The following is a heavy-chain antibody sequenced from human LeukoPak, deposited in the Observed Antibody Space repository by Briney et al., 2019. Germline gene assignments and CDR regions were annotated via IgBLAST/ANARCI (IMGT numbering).Heavy chain of an antibody. V-gene: IGHV4-4*07. CDR3: ARGGKATVVTM. Sequence: SETLSLTCTVSGGSINSYYWSWIRQPAGKGLEWIGRIYSSGSTNYNPSLKSRVSMSVDTSKNQFSLKLTSVTAAETAVYYCARGGKATVVTMWGQGILVTVSS. J-gene: IGHJ4*02. D-gene: IGHD4-23*01. CDR1: GGSINSYY. CDR2: IYSSGST.